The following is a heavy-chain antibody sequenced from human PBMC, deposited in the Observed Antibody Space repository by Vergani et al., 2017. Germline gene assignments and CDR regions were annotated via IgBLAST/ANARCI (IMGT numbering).Heavy chain of an antibody. V-gene: IGHV3-23*01. Sequence: EVQLLESGGGLVQPGGSLRLSCAASGFTFSSYAMSWVRQAPGKGLEWVSAISARYPSTYYADSVKGRFTISRDNSKNMLYLQMNSLRAEDTAVYYCAILSYDTTPYLQGGYDCWGQGTLVSVSS. CDR2: ISARYPST. CDR1: GFTFSSYA. D-gene: IGHD3-22*01. CDR3: AILSYDTTPYLQGGYDC. J-gene: IGHJ4*02.